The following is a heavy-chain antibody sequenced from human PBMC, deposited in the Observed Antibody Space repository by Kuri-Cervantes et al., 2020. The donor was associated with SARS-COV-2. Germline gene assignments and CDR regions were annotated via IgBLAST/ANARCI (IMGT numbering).Heavy chain of an antibody. D-gene: IGHD2-21*01. CDR1: GFTFSAYA. V-gene: IGHV3-23*01. J-gene: IGHJ4*02. CDR2: ISDTGGRT. CDR3: ARDRVGVHDY. Sequence: GESLKISCAASGFTFSAYAMSWVRQAPGKGLEWVSSISDTGGRTDYADSVKGRFTISRDNSKNTLYLQMNSLRVEDTAVYYCARDRVGVHDYWGQGTLVTVSS.